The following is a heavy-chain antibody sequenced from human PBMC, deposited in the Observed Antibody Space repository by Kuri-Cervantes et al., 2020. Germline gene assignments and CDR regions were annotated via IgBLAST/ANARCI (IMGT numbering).Heavy chain of an antibody. V-gene: IGHV3-33*01. D-gene: IGHD2-21*02. CDR3: AGEHLAYCVGHCPGWFDP. J-gene: IGHJ5*02. Sequence: LSLTCAASGFTFSSYGMNWVRQAPGKGLEWVAVIWHVGSNKYYAYSVKGRSTTSRDTSNNPLYLQMNVMRAEATAEYYLAGEHLAYCVGHCPGWFDPWDQGTLVTVSS. CDR2: IWHVGSNK. CDR1: GFTFSSYG.